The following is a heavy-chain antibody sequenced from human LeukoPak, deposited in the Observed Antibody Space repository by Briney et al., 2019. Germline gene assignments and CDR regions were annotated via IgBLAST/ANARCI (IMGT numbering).Heavy chain of an antibody. D-gene: IGHD2-15*01. CDR2: IDPRNGNR. CDR1: GYTFINND. J-gene: IGHJ5*02. CDR3: ARSHTRTGFCGGGRCYPAVWWFDP. Sequence: ASVRVSCKASGYTFINNDIYWVRQAPGQGLEWMAWIDPRNGNRGYAQNFQGRVTMTTDTSISTAYMELSSLRSEDTAVYYCARSHTRTGFCGGGRCYPAVWWFDPWGQGTLVTVSS. V-gene: IGHV1-8*01.